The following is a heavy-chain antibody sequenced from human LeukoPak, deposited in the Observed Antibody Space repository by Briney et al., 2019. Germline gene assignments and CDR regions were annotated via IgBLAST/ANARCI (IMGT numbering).Heavy chain of an antibody. Sequence: PSETLSLTCTVSGGSVSSGSYYWSWIRQPPGKGLEWIGYIYYSGSTNYNPSLKSRVTISVDTSKNQFSLKLSSVTAADTAVYYCARSYSGYDSFDYWGQGTLVTVSS. CDR1: GGSVSSGSYY. V-gene: IGHV4-61*01. CDR2: IYYSGST. D-gene: IGHD5-12*01. CDR3: ARSYSGYDSFDY. J-gene: IGHJ4*02.